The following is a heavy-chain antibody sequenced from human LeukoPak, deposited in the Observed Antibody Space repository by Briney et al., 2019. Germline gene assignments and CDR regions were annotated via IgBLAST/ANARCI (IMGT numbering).Heavy chain of an antibody. V-gene: IGHV4-39*07. CDR1: GGSVSSSSYY. J-gene: IGHJ6*03. Sequence: SETLSLTCTVSGGSVSSSSYYWAWIRQPPGKGLEWIGSIYHSGSTYYNPSLKSRVTISVDTSKNQFSLKLSSVTAADTAVYYCASEMATIMGVYYYYYMDVCGKATTVTVSS. CDR2: IYHSGST. D-gene: IGHD5-24*01. CDR3: ASEMATIMGVYYYYYMDV.